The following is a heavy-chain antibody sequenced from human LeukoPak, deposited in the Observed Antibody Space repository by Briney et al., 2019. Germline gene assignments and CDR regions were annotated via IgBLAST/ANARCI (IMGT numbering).Heavy chain of an antibody. CDR2: IRYDGSNK. CDR1: GFTFSSYG. J-gene: IGHJ4*02. Sequence: PGGSLRLSCAASGFTFSSYGMHWVRQAPGKGLEWVAFIRYDGSNKYYADSVKGRFTISRDNSKNTLCLQMNSLRAEDTAVYYCAKDLWDSSSSEYWGQGTLVTVSS. CDR3: AKDLWDSSSSEY. V-gene: IGHV3-30*02. D-gene: IGHD6-6*01.